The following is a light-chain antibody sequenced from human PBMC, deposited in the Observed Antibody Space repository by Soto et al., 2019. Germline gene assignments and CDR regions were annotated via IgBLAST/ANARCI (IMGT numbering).Light chain of an antibody. CDR3: QQFSSYPLT. Sequence: DIQLTQSPSFLSASVGDRVTITCRASQGISSYLAWYQQKPGKAPQLLIYTISTSQSGVPSRFSGSGSGTEFTLTISSLQPEDFATYYCQQFSSYPLTFGGGTKVEIK. V-gene: IGKV1-9*01. CDR2: TIS. CDR1: QGISSY. J-gene: IGKJ4*01.